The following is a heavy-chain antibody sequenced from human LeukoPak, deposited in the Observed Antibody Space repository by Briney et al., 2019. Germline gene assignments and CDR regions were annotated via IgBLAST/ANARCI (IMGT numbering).Heavy chain of an antibody. V-gene: IGHV3-11*01. Sequence: GGSLRLSCAASGFTFSDYYMSWIRQAPGKGLEWVSYIGSSGATIYYADSMKGRSTISRDNAKNSLYLQMNSVRAEDTAVYYCVRVQVGHLDYWGQGTLVTVSS. CDR2: IGSSGATI. CDR3: VRVQVGHLDY. J-gene: IGHJ4*02. D-gene: IGHD3-16*01. CDR1: GFTFSDYY.